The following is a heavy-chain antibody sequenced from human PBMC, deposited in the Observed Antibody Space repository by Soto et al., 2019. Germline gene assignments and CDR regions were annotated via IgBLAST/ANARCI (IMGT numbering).Heavy chain of an antibody. Sequence: SETLSLTCTVSGGSISNHYWSRIRQSPGKGLEWIANIYHIGTTNYNLSLKGRVTISIDSSKNQVSLKLNSVTAADTAVYYCARGGYRTLAWFDPWGQGTLVTVSS. CDR3: ARGGYRTLAWFDP. D-gene: IGHD6-13*01. CDR1: GGSISNHY. V-gene: IGHV4-59*11. CDR2: IYHIGTT. J-gene: IGHJ5*02.